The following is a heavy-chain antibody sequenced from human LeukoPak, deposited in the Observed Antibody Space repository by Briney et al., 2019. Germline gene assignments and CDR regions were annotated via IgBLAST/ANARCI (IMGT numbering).Heavy chain of an antibody. D-gene: IGHD1-1*01. CDR2: ISYDGSNK. V-gene: IGHV3-30-3*01. J-gene: IGHJ6*02. Sequence: PGGSLRLSCAASGFTFSSYAMHWVRQAPGKGLEWVAVISYDGSNKYYADSVKGRFTISRDNSENTLYLQMNSLRAEDTAVYYCAGELDYYGMDVWGQGTTVTVSS. CDR1: GFTFSSYA. CDR3: AGELDYYGMDV.